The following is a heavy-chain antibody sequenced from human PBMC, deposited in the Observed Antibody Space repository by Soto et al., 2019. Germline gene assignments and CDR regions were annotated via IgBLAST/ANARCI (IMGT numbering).Heavy chain of an antibody. CDR1: GGSISSSNW. D-gene: IGHD1-7*01. CDR2: IYHSGST. CDR3: ARQNNWNYVGGMDV. Sequence: SETLSLTCAVSGGSISSSNWWSWVRQPPGKGLEWIGEIYHSGSTNYNPSLKSRVTISVDKSKNQFSLKLSSVTAADTAVYYCARQNNWNYVGGMDVWGQGTTVTVSS. J-gene: IGHJ6*02. V-gene: IGHV4-4*02.